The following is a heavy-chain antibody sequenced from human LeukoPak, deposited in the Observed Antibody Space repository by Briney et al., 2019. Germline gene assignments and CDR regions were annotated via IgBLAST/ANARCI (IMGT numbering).Heavy chain of an antibody. Sequence: SETLSLTCTVSGGSISSYYWSWIRQPPGKGLEWIGYIYYSGSTNYNPSLKSRVTISVDTSKNQCSLKLSSVTAAATHLYYCARVPYYDFWSGYYPPYYYSGMDVWGQGTTVTVSS. J-gene: IGHJ6*02. CDR2: IYYSGST. CDR1: GGSISSYY. V-gene: IGHV4-59*01. CDR3: ARVPYYDFWSGYYPPYYYSGMDV. D-gene: IGHD3-3*01.